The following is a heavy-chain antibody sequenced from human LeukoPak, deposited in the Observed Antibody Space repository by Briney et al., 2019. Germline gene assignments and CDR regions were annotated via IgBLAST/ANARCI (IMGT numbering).Heavy chain of an antibody. J-gene: IGHJ4*02. CDR1: GVAVSSSNYY. V-gene: IGHV4-39*01. CDR3: ARLRVGTAMVY. Sequence: SGTLSLTCTVPGVAVSSSNYYWVWIRQPPGKGLEWIGSIYYSGSTYYNPSLKSRVTIFVDTSKKQFSLNLSSVTAADTAVYYCARLRVGTAMVYWGQGTLVTVSS. D-gene: IGHD5-18*01. CDR2: IYYSGST.